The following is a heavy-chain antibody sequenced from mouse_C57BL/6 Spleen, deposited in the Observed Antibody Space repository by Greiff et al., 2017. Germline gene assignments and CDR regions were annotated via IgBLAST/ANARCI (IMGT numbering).Heavy chain of an antibody. CDR2: IDPEGGEN. CDR3: AHYYYGISAMDY. V-gene: IGHV14-2*01. J-gene: IGHJ4*01. CDR1: GFNFTDYY. Sequence: VQLKESGAELVKPGASVKLSCTASGFNFTDYYMHWVKQRTEPGLEWIGRIDPEGGENKSAPKFQGKATITVDTTSNTAYLQLSSLTSEDTAVYYGAHYYYGISAMDYWGQGTSVTVSS. D-gene: IGHD1-1*01.